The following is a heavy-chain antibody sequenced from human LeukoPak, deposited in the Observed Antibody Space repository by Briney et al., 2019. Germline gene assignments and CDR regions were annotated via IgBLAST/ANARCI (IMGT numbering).Heavy chain of an antibody. V-gene: IGHV4-34*01. Sequence: NTSETLSLTCAVYGGSFSAHYWSWIRQSPGKGLEWIGEINHSGSTNYNPPLKSRVTISVDTSKNQFSVKLSSVTAAAPAVYYWARGQNCSGTSCYSYYYYRDLGGKGT. CDR1: GGSFSAHY. CDR2: INHSGST. CDR3: ARGQNCSGTSCYSYYYYRDL. D-gene: IGHD2-2*01. J-gene: IGHJ6*03.